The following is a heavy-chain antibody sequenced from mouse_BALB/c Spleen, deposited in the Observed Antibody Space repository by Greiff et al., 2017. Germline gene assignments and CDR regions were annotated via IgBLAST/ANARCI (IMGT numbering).Heavy chain of an antibody. D-gene: IGHD1-2*01. CDR1: GYTFTSYW. V-gene: IGHV1-7*01. CDR2: INPSTGYT. Sequence: QVQLQQSGAELAKPGASVKMSCKASGYTFTSYWMHWVKQRPGQGLEWIGYINPSTGYTEYNQKFKDKATLTADKSSITAYMQLSSLTSEDAAVYYCARWDTATAMDYWGQGTSVTVSS. CDR3: ARWDTATAMDY. J-gene: IGHJ4*01.